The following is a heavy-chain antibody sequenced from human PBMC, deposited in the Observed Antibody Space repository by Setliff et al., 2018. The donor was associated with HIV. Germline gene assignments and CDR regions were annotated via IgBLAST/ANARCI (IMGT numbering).Heavy chain of an antibody. D-gene: IGHD1-26*01. Sequence: PSETLSLTCTVSGDSINTHYWSWIRQPPGKGLEWIGCTSHSGNTNFNPSLNSRVTISLDTSKNQFSLRLTSLTAADTAIYYCARSTVGAGASFPWGRGILVTV. CDR1: GDSINTHY. CDR2: TSHSGNT. V-gene: IGHV4-59*11. CDR3: ARSTVGAGASFP. J-gene: IGHJ5*02.